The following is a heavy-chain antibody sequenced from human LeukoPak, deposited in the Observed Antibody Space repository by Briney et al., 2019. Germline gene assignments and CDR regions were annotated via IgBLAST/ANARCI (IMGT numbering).Heavy chain of an antibody. Sequence: GGSLRLSCAASQFTFSNYWMSWVRQAPGKGLEWVASIKQDESEKYYVDSVKGRFTISRDNAKNSVSLQMGSLRVEDTAVYHCARQSSGRYSLFFDYWGQGILVTVSS. D-gene: IGHD1-26*01. CDR1: QFTFSNYW. V-gene: IGHV3-7*03. CDR2: IKQDESEK. CDR3: ARQSSGRYSLFFDY. J-gene: IGHJ4*02.